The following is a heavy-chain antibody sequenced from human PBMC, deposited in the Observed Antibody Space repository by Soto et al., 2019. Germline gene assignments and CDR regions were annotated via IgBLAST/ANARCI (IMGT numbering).Heavy chain of an antibody. V-gene: IGHV3-21*01. J-gene: IGHJ4*02. Sequence: PGGSLRLSCAASGFTFSSYSMNWVRQAPGKGLEWVSSISSSSSYIYYADSVKGRFTISRDNAKNSLYLQMNSLRAEDTAVYYCASYASRGVDYWGQGTLVTVSS. CDR2: ISSSSSYI. CDR1: GFTFSSYS. D-gene: IGHD3-10*01. CDR3: ASYASRGVDY.